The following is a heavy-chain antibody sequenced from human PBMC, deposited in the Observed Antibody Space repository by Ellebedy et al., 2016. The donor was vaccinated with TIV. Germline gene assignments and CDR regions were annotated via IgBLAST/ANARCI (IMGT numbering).Heavy chain of an antibody. Sequence: GESLKISXAASGFTLSSYWMHWVRQAPGKGLVWVSCINSDGNGIRYADSVKGRFTISRDNAKNTLYLQMNSLRAEDTAVYFCARDLQGPKAFDFWGQGTMVTVSS. CDR2: INSDGNGI. J-gene: IGHJ3*01. CDR1: GFTLSSYW. CDR3: ARDLQGPKAFDF. V-gene: IGHV3-74*01.